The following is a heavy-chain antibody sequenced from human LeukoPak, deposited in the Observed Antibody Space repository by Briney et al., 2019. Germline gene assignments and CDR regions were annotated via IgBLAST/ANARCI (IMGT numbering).Heavy chain of an antibody. J-gene: IGHJ6*04. V-gene: IGHV3-48*01. CDR1: GFTFSTYS. CDR2: ISSSSSTI. Sequence: GGSLRLSCAASGFTFSTYSMNWVRRAPGKGLEWVSYISSSSSTIYYADSVKGRFTISRDNAKNSLYLQMNSLRAEDTAVYYCAREPRHYGSWTPEGMDVWGKGTTVTVSS. CDR3: AREPRHYGSWTPEGMDV. D-gene: IGHD3-10*01.